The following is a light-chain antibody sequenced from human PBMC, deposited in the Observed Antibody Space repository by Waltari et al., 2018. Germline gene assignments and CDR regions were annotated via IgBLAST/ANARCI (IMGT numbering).Light chain of an antibody. V-gene: IGLV2-14*01. CDR3: SSYTTSSAPGV. Sequence: QSALTQPAHLSGSPGQSSTISCTGTDRDGGAYDFVSLYQQHPGKAPHLIIYEVSNRPSGISKRFSASKSGNAASLTISGLQAEDEADYYCSSYTTSSAPGVFGTGTRVTVL. CDR1: DRDGGAYDF. J-gene: IGLJ1*01. CDR2: EVS.